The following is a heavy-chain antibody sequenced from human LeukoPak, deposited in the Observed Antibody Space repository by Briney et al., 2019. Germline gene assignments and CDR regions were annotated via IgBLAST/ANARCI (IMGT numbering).Heavy chain of an antibody. CDR2: ISTYSGNT. V-gene: IGHV1-18*01. CDR3: ARDKSHGFDI. Sequence: ASVKVSCKASGYXFTSNGISWMRQAPGQGREWMGWISTYSGNTNYAQTLQGRVTLTTDTSTSTVYVELRSLRSDDTAVYYCARDKSHGFDIWGQGTMVTVSS. CDR1: GYXFTSNG. J-gene: IGHJ3*02.